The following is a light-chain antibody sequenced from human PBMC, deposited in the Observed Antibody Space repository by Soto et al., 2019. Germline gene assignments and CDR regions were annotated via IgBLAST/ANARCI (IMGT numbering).Light chain of an antibody. V-gene: IGLV1-47*01. Sequence: QSVLTQPPSASGTPGQRVTISCSGSSSNIGSNYVYWYQQLPGTAPKLLIYRNNQRPSGVPDRFSGSKSGTSASLAISGLRSEDEADYYCAAWDDSLSARVVFGGGTTLTVL. CDR1: SSNIGSNY. CDR3: AAWDDSLSARVV. CDR2: RNN. J-gene: IGLJ2*01.